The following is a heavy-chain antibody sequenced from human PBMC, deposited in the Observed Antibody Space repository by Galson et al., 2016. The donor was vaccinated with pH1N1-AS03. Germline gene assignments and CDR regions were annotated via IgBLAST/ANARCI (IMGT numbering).Heavy chain of an antibody. V-gene: IGHV3-21*06. D-gene: IGHD3-3*01. CDR1: GFTFNDYS. J-gene: IGHJ5*02. Sequence: SLRLSCAASGFTFNDYSMNWVRQAPGKGLEWVSSISGDSRLKHYANSLKGRFSISRDSAKNSVYLQINSLRDEDTAVYYCSRGYDFWDSNHFPWWFGPWGQGVLVAVSS. CDR2: ISGDSRLK. CDR3: SRGYDFWDSNHFPWWFGP.